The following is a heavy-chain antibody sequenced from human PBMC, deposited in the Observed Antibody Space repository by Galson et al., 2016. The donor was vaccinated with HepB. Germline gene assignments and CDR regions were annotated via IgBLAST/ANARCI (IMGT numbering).Heavy chain of an antibody. V-gene: IGHV4-34*01. CDR2: TDYSGNT. CDR3: ARAGVRFLAWLSNEFDY. D-gene: IGHD3-3*01. Sequence: WIRQTPGGGLEWIGETDYSGNTDYNPSLKSRISISIDTSKNQFSLKMDSVTAADSGAYYCARAGVRFLAWLSNEFDYWGQGIVVSVST. J-gene: IGHJ4*02.